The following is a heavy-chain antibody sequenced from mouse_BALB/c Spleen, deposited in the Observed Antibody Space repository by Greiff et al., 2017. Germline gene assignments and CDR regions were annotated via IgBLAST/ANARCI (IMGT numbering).Heavy chain of an antibody. D-gene: IGHD1-1*01. CDR2: ISSGSSTI. V-gene: IGHV5-17*02. CDR1: GFTFSSFG. Sequence: EVQRVESGGGLVQPGGSRKLSCAASGFTFSSFGMHWVRQAPEKGLEWVAYISSGSSTIYYADTVKGRFTISRDNPKNTLFLQMTSLRSEDTAMYYCARDLYYGSSLDYWGQGTTLTVSS. J-gene: IGHJ2*01. CDR3: ARDLYYGSSLDY.